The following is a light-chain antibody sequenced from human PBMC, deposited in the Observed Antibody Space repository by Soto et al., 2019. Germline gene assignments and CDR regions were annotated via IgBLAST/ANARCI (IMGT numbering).Light chain of an antibody. J-gene: IGLJ1*01. CDR3: CSYTTTSMIV. CDR2: EVS. Sequence: QSALTQPRSVSGSPGQSVTISCTGISGDVGGHDFVSWYQQFPGKAPKLMIYEVSNRPSGVSDRFSGSKSANTASLTISGLQAEDEADYFCCSYTTTSMIVFGSGTKLTVL. V-gene: IGLV2-11*01. CDR1: SGDVGGHDF.